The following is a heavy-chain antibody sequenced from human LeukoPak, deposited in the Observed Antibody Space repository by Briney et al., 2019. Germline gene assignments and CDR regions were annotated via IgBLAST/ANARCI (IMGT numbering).Heavy chain of an antibody. CDR3: ARQGELAIDY. J-gene: IGHJ4*02. V-gene: IGHV4-59*08. CDR2: IYNTGRT. CDR1: GGSITNYY. D-gene: IGHD1-26*01. Sequence: SETLSLTCSVSGGSITNYYWSWLRQSPGKGLEWIGFIYNTGRTNYNPSLQSRVTMSIDTSKNQFSLKTSSVTAADTAVYYCARQGELAIDYWGQGTLVTVSS.